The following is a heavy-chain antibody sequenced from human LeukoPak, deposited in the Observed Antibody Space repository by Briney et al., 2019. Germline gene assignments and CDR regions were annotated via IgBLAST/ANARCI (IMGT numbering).Heavy chain of an antibody. D-gene: IGHD3-10*01. V-gene: IGHV4-38-2*02. CDR2: IYHSGST. J-gene: IGHJ4*02. Sequence: SETLSLTCTVSGYSISSDYYWAWIRQPPGKGLEWIGSIYHSGSTYYNPSLKSRVTLSVDTSKKQFSLKLSSVTAADTAVYYCARTRYYYNSRSYGAPYYFDYWGQGTLVTVSS. CDR3: ARTRYYYNSRSYGAPYYFDY. CDR1: GYSISSDYY.